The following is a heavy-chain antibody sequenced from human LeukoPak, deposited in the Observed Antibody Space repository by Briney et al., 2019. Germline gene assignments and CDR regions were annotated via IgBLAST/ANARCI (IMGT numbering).Heavy chain of an antibody. Sequence: GGSLRLSCVASGFTFSGHNMNWVRQAPGKGLEWIAFVNISSGTIYYADSVNGRFRISRDNAKSSLDLEMNSLRAEDTAVYYCARAMSTFGGVRNYFDSWGQGTLVTVSS. CDR1: GFTFSGHN. J-gene: IGHJ4*02. D-gene: IGHD3-16*01. CDR3: ARAMSTFGGVRNYFDS. CDR2: VNISSGTI. V-gene: IGHV3-48*04.